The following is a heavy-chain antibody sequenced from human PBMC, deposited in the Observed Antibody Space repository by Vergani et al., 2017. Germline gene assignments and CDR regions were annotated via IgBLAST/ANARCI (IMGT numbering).Heavy chain of an antibody. CDR1: GYPFTSYY. Sequence: QVQLVQSGAEVKKPGASVKVSCKASGYPFTSYYMHWVRQAPGQGLEWMGIINPSGGSTSYAQKFQGRVTMTRDTSTSTVYMELSSLRSEDTAVYYCARAGGGYSYGYAGAFDIWGQGTMVTVSS. CDR2: INPSGGST. J-gene: IGHJ3*02. D-gene: IGHD5-18*01. CDR3: ARAGGGYSYGYAGAFDI. V-gene: IGHV1-46*03.